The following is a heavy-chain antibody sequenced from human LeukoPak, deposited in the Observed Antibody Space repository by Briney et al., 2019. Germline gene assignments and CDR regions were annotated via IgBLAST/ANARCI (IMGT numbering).Heavy chain of an antibody. J-gene: IGHJ4*02. CDR2: INHSGST. CDR1: GFTFSSFA. D-gene: IGHD5-18*01. Sequence: SGGSLRLSCAASGFTFSSFAMSWIRQPPGKGLEWIGEINHSGSTNYNPSLKSRVTISVDTSKNQFSLKLSSVTAADTAVYYCARGRYSYGLTKYYFDYWGQGTLVTVSS. V-gene: IGHV4-34*01. CDR3: ARGRYSYGLTKYYFDY.